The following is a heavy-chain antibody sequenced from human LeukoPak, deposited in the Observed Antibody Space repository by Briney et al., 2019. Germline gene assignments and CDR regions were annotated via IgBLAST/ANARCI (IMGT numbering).Heavy chain of an antibody. CDR1: GFTVSNNY. D-gene: IGHD3-9*01. CDR3: ARDSGEILTGYFGY. CDR2: IYSDYST. J-gene: IGHJ4*02. V-gene: IGHV3-53*01. Sequence: GGSLRLSCAVSGFTVSNNYMSWVRQAPGKGLQWVTIIYSDYSTYYADSVKGRFTISRDNSQNTLYLQMNSLRAEDTAVYYCARDSGEILTGYFGYWGQGTLVTVSS.